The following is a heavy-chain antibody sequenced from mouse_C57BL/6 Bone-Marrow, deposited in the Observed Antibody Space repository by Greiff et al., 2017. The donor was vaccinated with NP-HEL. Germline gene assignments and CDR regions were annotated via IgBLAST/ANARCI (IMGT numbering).Heavy chain of an antibody. V-gene: IGHV1-26*01. CDR3: APFDY. Sequence: EIQLQQSGPELVKPGASVKISCKASGYTFTDYYMNWVKQSHGKSLEWIGDINPNNGGTSYNQKFKGKATLTVDKSSSTAYMELRSLTSEDSAVYYCAPFDYWGQGTTLTVSS. CDR2: INPNNGGT. J-gene: IGHJ2*01. CDR1: GYTFTDYY.